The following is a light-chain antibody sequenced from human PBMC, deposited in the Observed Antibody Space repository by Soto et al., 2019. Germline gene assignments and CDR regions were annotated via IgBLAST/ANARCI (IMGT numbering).Light chain of an antibody. V-gene: IGLV2-14*01. J-gene: IGLJ3*02. Sequence: QSALTQPASVSGSPGQSITISCTGTSSDVGGYNYVSWYQQHPGKAPKLMIYEVSHRPSGVSNRFSGSKSANTAYLTISGLQAEVEADYYCSSYTSSSTQVFGAGTEVTVL. CDR2: EVS. CDR1: SSDVGGYNY. CDR3: SSYTSSSTQV.